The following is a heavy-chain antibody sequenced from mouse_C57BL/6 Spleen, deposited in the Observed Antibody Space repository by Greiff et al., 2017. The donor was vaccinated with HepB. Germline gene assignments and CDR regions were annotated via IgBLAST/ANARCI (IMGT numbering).Heavy chain of an antibody. V-gene: IGHV5-17*01. CDR1: GFTFSDYG. Sequence: EVHLVESGGGLVKPGGSLKLSCAASGFTFSDYGMHWVRQAPEKGLEWVAYISSGSSTIYYADTVKGRFTISRDNAKNTLFLQMTSLRSEDTAMYYCARPNWNEFAYWGQGTLVTVSA. D-gene: IGHD4-1*01. J-gene: IGHJ3*01. CDR3: ARPNWNEFAY. CDR2: ISSGSSTI.